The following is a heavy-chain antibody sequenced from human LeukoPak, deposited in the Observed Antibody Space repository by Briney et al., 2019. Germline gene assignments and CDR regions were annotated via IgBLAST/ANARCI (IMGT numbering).Heavy chain of an antibody. D-gene: IGHD2-8*01. CDR3: ARGGYCTTSSCYN. CDR2: INPNTGGT. CDR1: RHTFNTYF. Sequence: GASVKVSCKASRHTFNTYFFYWVRQAPGQGLEWMGWINPNTGGTNSAQKFQGRVTMTRDTSISTAYMELSSLTSDDTAVYYCARGGYCTTSSCYNWGQGTLVTVSS. V-gene: IGHV1-2*02. J-gene: IGHJ4*02.